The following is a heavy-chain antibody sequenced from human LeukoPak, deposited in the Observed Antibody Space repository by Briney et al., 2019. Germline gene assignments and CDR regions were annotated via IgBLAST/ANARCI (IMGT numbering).Heavy chain of an antibody. CDR1: GFTFSTYW. CDR2: ISPDGNTT. J-gene: IGHJ4*02. V-gene: IGHV3-74*01. CDR3: AREPQGDRRFDY. Sequence: GGSLRLSCAASGFTFSTYWMHWVRQAPGKGLVWVSRISPDGNTTTYADSVKGRFTISRDNAKNTLYLQMNSLRAEDTAVFYCAREPQGDRRFDYWGQGTLVTVSS. D-gene: IGHD2-21*02.